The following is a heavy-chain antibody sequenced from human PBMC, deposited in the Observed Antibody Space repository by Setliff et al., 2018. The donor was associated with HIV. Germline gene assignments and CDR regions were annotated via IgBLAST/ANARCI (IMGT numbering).Heavy chain of an antibody. Sequence: PGGSLRLSCAASGFSFSDSYMTWVRQSPEKGLEWVGTIRPDGSDISYVDSVKGRFTISRDNAKNSLYLQMNSLTVEDTAVYYCAKVGSSGYYEMCDYWGQGTLVTVSS. CDR3: AKVGSSGYYEMCDY. CDR2: IRPDGSDI. J-gene: IGHJ4*02. D-gene: IGHD5-12*01. V-gene: IGHV3-7*01. CDR1: GFSFSDSY.